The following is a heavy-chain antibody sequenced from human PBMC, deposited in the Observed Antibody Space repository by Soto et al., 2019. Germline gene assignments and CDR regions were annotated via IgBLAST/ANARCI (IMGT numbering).Heavy chain of an antibody. CDR2: ISTSGDAM. CDR3: ARESIGCGGDCLDY. D-gene: IGHD2-21*01. J-gene: IGHJ4*02. CDR1: GFTFINYE. V-gene: IGHV3-48*03. Sequence: EVQLVESGGGLVQPGGSMRLSCAASGFTFINYEWNWVRQAPGKGLEWISYISTSGDAMYYADSVKGRFAVSRDNTMNSLYLQMNSLRAEDTAAYYCARESIGCGGDCLDYWGQGTLVTVSS.